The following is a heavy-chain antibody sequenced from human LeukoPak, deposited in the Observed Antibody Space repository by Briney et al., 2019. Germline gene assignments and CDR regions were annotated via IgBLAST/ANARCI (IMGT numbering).Heavy chain of an antibody. CDR1: GYTFTSYG. Sequence: ASVKVSCKASGYTFTSYGISWVRQAPGQGLEWMGWISAYNGNTNYAQKLQGRVTMTTDTSTSTAYMELRSLRSDDTAVYYCARVTSRYSYGPRNPFDIWGQGTMVTVSS. V-gene: IGHV1-18*01. D-gene: IGHD5-18*01. J-gene: IGHJ3*02. CDR2: ISAYNGNT. CDR3: ARVTSRYSYGPRNPFDI.